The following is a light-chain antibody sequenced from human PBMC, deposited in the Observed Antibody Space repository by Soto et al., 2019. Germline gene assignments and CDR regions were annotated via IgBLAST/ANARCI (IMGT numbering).Light chain of an antibody. CDR3: QQYGNSPRT. CDR1: QSVSNNY. Sequence: ILLTQYPGTLSLSPGERATLSCRASQSVSNNYLAWFQQTPGQAPRLLIYDTSRRATGIPDRFSGSGSGTDFTLTISRLEPEDSAMYYCQQYGNSPRTFGQGTKVELK. CDR2: DTS. J-gene: IGKJ1*01. V-gene: IGKV3-20*01.